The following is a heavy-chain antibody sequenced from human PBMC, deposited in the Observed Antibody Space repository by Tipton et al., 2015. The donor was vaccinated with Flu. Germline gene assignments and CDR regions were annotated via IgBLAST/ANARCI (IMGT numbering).Heavy chain of an antibody. J-gene: IGHJ4*02. CDR2: IAASNGNT. V-gene: IGHV1-18*01. CDR3: AREIGVRRDRPLDY. CDR1: GYIFTLYG. D-gene: IGHD3-16*01. Sequence: QLVQSGAEVKNIGASVKVSCKASGYIFTLYGISWVRQAPGQGPEWMGWIAASNGNTNFAQKFRGRVTMTTDTSTSTSYMELRSLRSDDTAVYYCAREIGVRRDRPLDYWGQGTLVTVSS.